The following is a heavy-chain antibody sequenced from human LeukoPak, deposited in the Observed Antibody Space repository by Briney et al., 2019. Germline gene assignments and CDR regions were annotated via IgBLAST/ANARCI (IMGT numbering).Heavy chain of an antibody. Sequence: ASVKVFCTPSGFTFTSYGITWVRQAPGRGLEWMGWSSAYNGNTNYAQKLQGRVTMTTDTSTSTAYMELRSLRSDDTAVYYCAGHSGIQLPTGPWGQGTLVTVSS. D-gene: IGHD5-18*01. V-gene: IGHV1-18*01. CDR1: GFTFTSYG. CDR3: AGHSGIQLPTGP. J-gene: IGHJ5*02. CDR2: SSAYNGNT.